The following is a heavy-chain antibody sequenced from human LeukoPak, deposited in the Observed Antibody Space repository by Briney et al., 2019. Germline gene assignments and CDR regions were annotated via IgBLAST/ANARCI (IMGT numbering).Heavy chain of an antibody. CDR1: GGSFSGYY. D-gene: IGHD6-13*01. CDR3: ARAFAQYSSSWSRGGDY. J-gene: IGHJ4*02. CDR2: INHSGST. Sequence: SETLSLTCAVYGGSFSGYYWSWIRQPPGKRLEWIGEINHSGSTNYNPSLKSRVTISVDTSKNQFSLKLSSVTAADTAVYYCARAFAQYSSSWSRGGDYWGQGTLVTVSS. V-gene: IGHV4-34*01.